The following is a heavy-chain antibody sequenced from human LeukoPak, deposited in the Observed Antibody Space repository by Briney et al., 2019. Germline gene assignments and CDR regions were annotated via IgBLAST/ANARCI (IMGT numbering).Heavy chain of an antibody. CDR3: ARDRDQYCSSTSCYARD. CDR1: GFTFSNHA. V-gene: IGHV3-23*01. J-gene: IGHJ4*02. CDR2: ISGSGGST. D-gene: IGHD2-2*01. Sequence: GGSLRLSCAASGFTFSNHAMSWVRQAPGKGLEWVSGISGSGGSTYYADSVKGRFTISRDNPKNTLYLQMNSLRGEDTAVYYCARDRDQYCSSTSCYARDWGQGTLVTVSS.